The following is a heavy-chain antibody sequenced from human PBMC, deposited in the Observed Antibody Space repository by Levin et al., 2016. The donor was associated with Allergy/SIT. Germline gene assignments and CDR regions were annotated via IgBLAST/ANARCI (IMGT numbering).Heavy chain of an antibody. Sequence: GESLKISCAGTGFTFSNYWMHWVRQAPGKGLVWVAHISIDETETRYADSVKGRFTISRDNAKNTLYLQMNSLRVEDTAVYYCARDDVGAISMDVWGQGTTVTVSS. J-gene: IGHJ6*02. D-gene: IGHD3-10*01. V-gene: IGHV3-74*01. CDR3: ARDDVGAISMDV. CDR1: GFTFSNYW. CDR2: ISIDETET.